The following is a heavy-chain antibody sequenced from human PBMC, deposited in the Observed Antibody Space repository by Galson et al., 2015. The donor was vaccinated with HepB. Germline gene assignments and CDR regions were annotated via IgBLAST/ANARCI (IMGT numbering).Heavy chain of an antibody. J-gene: IGHJ2*01. CDR3: ARVYFGSGSSSAYWYFDL. D-gene: IGHD3-10*01. Sequence: SLRLSCAASRFTFSDYYMTWIRQAPGKGLEWLSYISGGATYTNYADSVKGRFTISRDNVQNSLYLQMKSLRDEDTAVYYCARVYFGSGSSSAYWYFDLWGRGALVTVSS. CDR1: RFTFSDYY. V-gene: IGHV3-11*06. CDR2: ISGGATYT.